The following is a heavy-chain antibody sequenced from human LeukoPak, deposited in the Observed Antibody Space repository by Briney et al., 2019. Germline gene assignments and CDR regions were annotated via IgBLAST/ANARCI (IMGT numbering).Heavy chain of an antibody. Sequence: ASVKVSCKASGYTFTSYDINWVRQATGQGLEWMGWMNPNSGNTGYAQKFQGRVTMTEDTSTDTAYMELSSLRSEDTAVYYCATAAASLAAAGTGADYYFDYWGQGTLVTVSS. CDR3: ATAAASLAAAGTGADYYFDY. D-gene: IGHD6-13*01. J-gene: IGHJ4*02. V-gene: IGHV1-8*01. CDR1: GYTFTSYD. CDR2: MNPNSGNT.